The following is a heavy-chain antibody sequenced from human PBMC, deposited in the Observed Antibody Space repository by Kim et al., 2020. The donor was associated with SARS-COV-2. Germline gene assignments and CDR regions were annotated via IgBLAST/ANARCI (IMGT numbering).Heavy chain of an antibody. D-gene: IGHD1-20*01. CDR2: IYYSGST. J-gene: IGHJ6*02. CDR3: ASPGDYYGSPPPYNWNDPSAGMDV. V-gene: IGHV4-39*01. CDR1: GGSISSSSYY. Sequence: SETLSLTCTVSGGSISSSSYYWGWIRQPPGKGLEWIGSIYYSGSTYYNPSLKSRVTISVDTSKNQFSLKLSSVTAADTAVYYCASPGDYYGSPPPYNWNDPSAGMDVWGQGTTVTVSS.